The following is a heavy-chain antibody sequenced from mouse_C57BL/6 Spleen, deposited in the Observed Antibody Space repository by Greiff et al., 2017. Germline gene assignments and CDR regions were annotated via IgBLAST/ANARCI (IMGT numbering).Heavy chain of an antibody. Sequence: EVQLQQSGPELVKPGASVKISCKASGYTFTDYYMNWVKQSHGKSLEWIGDINPNNGGTSYNQKFKGKATLTVDKSSSTAYMELRSLTSEDSAVYYCARSPYYGSSYPAWFAYWGQGTLVTVSA. V-gene: IGHV1-26*01. J-gene: IGHJ3*01. CDR3: ARSPYYGSSYPAWFAY. CDR2: INPNNGGT. CDR1: GYTFTDYY. D-gene: IGHD1-1*01.